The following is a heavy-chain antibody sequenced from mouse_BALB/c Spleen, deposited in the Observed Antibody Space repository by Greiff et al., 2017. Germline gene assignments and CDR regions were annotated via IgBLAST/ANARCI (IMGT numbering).Heavy chain of an antibody. D-gene: IGHD2-1*01. V-gene: IGHV5-2*01. CDR2: INSDGGST. J-gene: IGHJ4*01. CDR3: ARQGGNYGGYAMDY. CDR1: EYEFPSHD. Sequence: EVMLVESGGGLVQPGESLKLSCESNEYEFPSHDMSWVRKTPEKRLELVAAINSDGGSTYYPDTMERRFIISRDNTKKTLYLQMSSLRSEDTALYYCARQGGNYGGYAMDYWGQGTSVTVSS.